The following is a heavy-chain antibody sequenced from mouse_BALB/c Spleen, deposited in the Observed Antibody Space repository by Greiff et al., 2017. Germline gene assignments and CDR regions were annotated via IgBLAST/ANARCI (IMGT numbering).Heavy chain of an antibody. CDR2: INPSNGGT. Sequence: LQESGAELVKPGASVKLSCKASGYTFTSYYMYWVQQRPGQGLEWIGEINPSNGGTNFNEKFKSKATLTVDKSSSTAYMQLSSLTSDDSAVYFGARSGARVGEGDWCFDVWGAGTTVTVSA. CDR1: GYTFTSYY. D-gene: IGHD3-3*01. V-gene: IGHV1S81*02. CDR3: ARSGARVGEGDWCFDV. J-gene: IGHJ1*01.